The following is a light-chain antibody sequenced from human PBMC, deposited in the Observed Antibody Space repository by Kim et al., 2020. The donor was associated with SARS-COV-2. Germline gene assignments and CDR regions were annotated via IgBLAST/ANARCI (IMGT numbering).Light chain of an antibody. CDR2: KVS. V-gene: IGKV2-30*02. CDR3: MQATHWTWT. J-gene: IGKJ1*01. Sequence: PASISSRSSQSLVHSDGNTYLNWIQQRPGQSPRRLIYKVSDRDSAVPDRFSGSGSGSDFTLKISRVEADDVGVYYCMQATHWTWTFGQGTKVYIK. CDR1: QSLVHSDGNTY.